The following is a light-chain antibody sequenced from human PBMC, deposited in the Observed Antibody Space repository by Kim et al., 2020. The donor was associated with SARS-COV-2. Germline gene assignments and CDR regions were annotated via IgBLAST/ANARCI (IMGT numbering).Light chain of an antibody. Sequence: FSPGQTATLSCRASQSVDTSLAWYQLKPGQAARLIIFDVARSVTGTPARFSGTGSGTDFTLTISSLEPEDVALYFCHHRSLWTPTFGGGTKVDIK. CDR2: DVA. J-gene: IGKJ4*01. CDR1: QSVDTS. CDR3: HHRSLWTPT. V-gene: IGKV3-11*01.